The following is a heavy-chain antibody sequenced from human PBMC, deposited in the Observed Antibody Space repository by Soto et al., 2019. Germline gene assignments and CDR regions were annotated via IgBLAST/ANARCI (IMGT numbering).Heavy chain of an antibody. Sequence: DVQLVESGGGWIQPGESLRLSCAAFGFTISGKKYVAWVRQAPGKGLEWVSALYDLDGSFYAASVKSRFTTSSDSSKTTVYLQMNDLRPDDTAVYYCATWHEREHAYDVWGQGTTVTVSS. CDR2: LYDLDGS. CDR3: ATWHEREHAYDV. J-gene: IGHJ3*01. V-gene: IGHV3-53*01. D-gene: IGHD1-1*01. CDR1: GFTISGKKY.